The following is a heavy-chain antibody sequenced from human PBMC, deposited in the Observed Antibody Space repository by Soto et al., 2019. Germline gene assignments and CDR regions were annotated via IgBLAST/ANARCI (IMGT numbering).Heavy chain of an antibody. V-gene: IGHV1-69*12. CDR2: IMPVFRTP. CDR1: VGTFSNSA. D-gene: IGHD2-15*01. Sequence: QVQLDQSGAEVKKPGSSVKLSCKASVGTFSNSAISWVRQAPGQGLEWMGGIMPVFRTPDYAQKFQGRVTITADESTTTAYMELSGLKPDDTAVYYCARDKARLQLGGNYSYILDVWGQGTTVTVSS. CDR3: ARDKARLQLGGNYSYILDV. J-gene: IGHJ6*02.